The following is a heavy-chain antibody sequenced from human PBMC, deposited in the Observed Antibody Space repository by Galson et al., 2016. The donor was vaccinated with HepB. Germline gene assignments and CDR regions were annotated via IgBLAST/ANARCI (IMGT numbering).Heavy chain of an antibody. CDR2: ITSSSSTI. V-gene: IGHV3-48*02. J-gene: IGHJ6*02. CDR1: GFSFSSYS. Sequence: SLRLSCAASGFSFSSYSMNWVRQAPGKGLEWVSYITSSSSTIYYADSVKGRFTISRDNAKNSLFLQMNSLRDEDTAVYYCAKERGSGLVHDYGMDVWGRGTTVTVSS. CDR3: AKERGSGLVHDYGMDV. D-gene: IGHD6-19*01.